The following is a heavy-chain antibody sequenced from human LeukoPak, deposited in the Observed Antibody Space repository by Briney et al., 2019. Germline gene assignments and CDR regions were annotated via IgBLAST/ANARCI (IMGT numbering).Heavy chain of an antibody. V-gene: IGHV4-61*02. CDR3: ARYSGTGYGVYYFDY. Sequence: PSETLSLTCSVSGVSITSSTYFWSWIRQPAGKALEWIGRMDFSGSTNYNPSLRSRVTLSLDTSKNQFSLKLSSVTAADTAVYYCARYSGTGYGVYYFDYWGQGTLVTVSS. D-gene: IGHD1-1*01. J-gene: IGHJ4*02. CDR2: MDFSGST. CDR1: GVSITSSTYF.